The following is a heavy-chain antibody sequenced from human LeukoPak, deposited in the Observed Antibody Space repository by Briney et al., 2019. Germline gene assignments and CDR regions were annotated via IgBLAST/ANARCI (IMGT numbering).Heavy chain of an antibody. CDR1: GFTFSSYS. CDR2: ITSSSNYI. V-gene: IGHV3-21*01. CDR3: ARDVEAMAAAGGGVDY. Sequence: GGSLRLSCAASGFTFSSYSMNWVRQAPGKGLEWVSSITSSSNYIYYADSVKGRFTISRDNAKNSLYPQMNSLRAEDTAVYYCARDVEAMAAAGGGVDYWGQGTLVTVSS. D-gene: IGHD6-13*01. J-gene: IGHJ4*02.